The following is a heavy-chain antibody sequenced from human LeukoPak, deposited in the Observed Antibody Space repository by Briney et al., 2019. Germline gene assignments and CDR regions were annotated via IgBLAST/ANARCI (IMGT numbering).Heavy chain of an antibody. D-gene: IGHD1-1*01. CDR3: ARDWAPGTTKKFDY. CDR1: GFNFGDFP. J-gene: IGHJ4*02. V-gene: IGHV3-23*01. Sequence: GGSLRLSCAASGFNFGDFPMTWVRQAPGKGLEWVSSINTGGDPTSYADSVKGRFTIPRDNSRSMVYLQANNLTIEDTAVYYCARDWAPGTTKKFDYWGQGTLVTVSS. CDR2: INTGGDPT.